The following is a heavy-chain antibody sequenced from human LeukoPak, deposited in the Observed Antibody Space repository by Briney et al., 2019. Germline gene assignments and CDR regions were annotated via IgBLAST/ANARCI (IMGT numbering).Heavy chain of an antibody. V-gene: IGHV3-23*01. D-gene: IGHD1-7*01. CDR1: GFTFSSYA. J-gene: IGHJ6*04. CDR2: ISGSGGST. Sequence: GGSLRLSCAASGFTFSSYAMSWVRQAPGKGLEWVSAISGSGGSTYYADSVKGRFTISRDNSKNTLYLQMNSPRAEDTAVYYCAKDRRLELVGVLDVWGKGTPVTVSS. CDR3: AKDRRLELVGVLDV.